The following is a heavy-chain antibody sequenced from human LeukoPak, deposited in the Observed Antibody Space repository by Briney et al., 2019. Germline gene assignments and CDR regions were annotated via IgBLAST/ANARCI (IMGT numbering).Heavy chain of an antibody. J-gene: IGHJ4*02. V-gene: IGHV1-69*13. CDR1: GGTFSSYA. Sequence: SVKVSCKASGGTFSSYAISWVRQAPGQGLEWMGGIIPIFGTANYAQKFQGRVTITADESTSTAYMELSSLRSDDTAVYYCARGHIWFGESYFDYWGQGTLVTVSS. CDR2: IIPIFGTA. CDR3: ARGHIWFGESYFDY. D-gene: IGHD3-10*01.